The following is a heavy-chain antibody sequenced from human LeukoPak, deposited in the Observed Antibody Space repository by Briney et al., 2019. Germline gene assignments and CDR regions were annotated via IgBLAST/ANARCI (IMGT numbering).Heavy chain of an antibody. CDR2: INPSSGST. V-gene: IGHV1-46*01. J-gene: IGHJ6*02. CDR1: GYTFTSYY. Sequence: GASVKVSCKASGYTFTSYYMHWVRQAPGQGLEWMGIINPSSGSTSYAQKFQGRVTMTRDTSTSTVYMELSSLRSEDTAVYYCARDPYYYDSSGYYSYYYYGMDAWGQGTTVTVSS. CDR3: ARDPYYYDSSGYYSYYYYGMDA. D-gene: IGHD3-22*01.